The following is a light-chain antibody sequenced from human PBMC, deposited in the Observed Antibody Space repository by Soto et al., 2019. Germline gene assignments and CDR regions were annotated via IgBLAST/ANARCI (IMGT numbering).Light chain of an antibody. Sequence: EIVLTQSPATLSLSPGERATLSCRASQGVSSYLAWYQQKPGQAPRLLIYDASNRATGIPARFSGSGPGTDFTLTSSSLEPEDFAVYYCQQRSNWHLTFGGGTKVEIK. CDR2: DAS. CDR1: QGVSSY. V-gene: IGKV3D-11*01. J-gene: IGKJ4*01. CDR3: QQRSNWHLT.